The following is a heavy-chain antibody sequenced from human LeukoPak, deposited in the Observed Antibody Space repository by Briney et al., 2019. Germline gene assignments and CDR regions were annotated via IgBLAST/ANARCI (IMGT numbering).Heavy chain of an antibody. D-gene: IGHD3-22*01. CDR3: ARGGYYYDSSGQHYYFDY. CDR2: MNHSGST. CDR1: GGSFSGYY. Sequence: SETLSLTCAVYGGSFSGYYWSWIRQPPGKALEWIGEMNHSGSTNYNPSLKSRVTISVDTSKNQFSLKLSSVTAADTAVYYCARGGYYYDSSGQHYYFDYWGQGTLVTVSS. J-gene: IGHJ4*02. V-gene: IGHV4-34*01.